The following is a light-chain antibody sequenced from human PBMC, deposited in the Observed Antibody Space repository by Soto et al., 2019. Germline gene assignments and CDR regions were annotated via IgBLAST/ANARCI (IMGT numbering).Light chain of an antibody. CDR2: HDD. V-gene: IGLV3-1*01. CDR1: KLGEHF. J-gene: IGLJ2*01. CDR3: QAWDNNTAV. Sequence: SYELTQSPSVSVSPGQTASISCSGEKLGEHFVRWYQQKPGQSPVVVIYHDDKRPSGIPERFSGSSSGNRATLTIAGTQALDEADYYCQAWDNNTAVFGGGTKLTVL.